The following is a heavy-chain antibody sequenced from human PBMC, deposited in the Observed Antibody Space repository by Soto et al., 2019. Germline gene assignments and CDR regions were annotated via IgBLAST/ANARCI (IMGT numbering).Heavy chain of an antibody. V-gene: IGHV3-15*07. CDR3: TTDSRTTMPEVRFDY. Sequence: PGGSLRLSCATSGFPFSNAWINWVRPTPGTGLQWVGRVKSKTDGGSADYAAPVKGRFAVSRDDSKNIVYLQMNSVKIEDTGVYYCTTDSRTTMPEVRFDYWGHGTLVTVSS. CDR2: VKSKTDGGSA. D-gene: IGHD3-10*01. CDR1: GFPFSNAW. J-gene: IGHJ4*01.